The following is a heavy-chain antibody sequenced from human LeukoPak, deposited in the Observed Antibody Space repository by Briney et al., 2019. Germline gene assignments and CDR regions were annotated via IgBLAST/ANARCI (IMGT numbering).Heavy chain of an antibody. CDR2: INHSGST. CDR3: ARDRSDPYYFDY. CDR1: GGSFSGYY. D-gene: IGHD1-26*01. V-gene: IGHV4-34*01. Sequence: KPSETLSLTCAVYGGSFSGYYWSWIRQPPGKGLEWIGEINHSGSTNYNPSLKSRVTISVDTSKNQFSLKLSSVTAADTAVYYCARDRSDPYYFDYWGQGTLVTVSS. J-gene: IGHJ4*02.